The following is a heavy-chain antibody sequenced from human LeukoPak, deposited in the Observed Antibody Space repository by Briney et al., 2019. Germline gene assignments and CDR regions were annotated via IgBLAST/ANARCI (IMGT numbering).Heavy chain of an antibody. Sequence: GGSLRLSCAASGFTFSIYSMNWVRQAPGKGLEWVSYISSSSSTIYYADSVKGRFTISRDNAKNSLYLQMNSLRDEDTAVYYCARDLRNIGYCTGGVCSGSFDYWGQGTLVAVSS. CDR1: GFTFSIYS. CDR2: ISSSSSTI. V-gene: IGHV3-48*02. J-gene: IGHJ4*02. D-gene: IGHD2-8*02. CDR3: ARDLRNIGYCTGGVCSGSFDY.